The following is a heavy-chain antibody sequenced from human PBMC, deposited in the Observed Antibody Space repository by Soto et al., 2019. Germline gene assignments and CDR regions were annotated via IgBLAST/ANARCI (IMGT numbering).Heavy chain of an antibody. CDR2: ISGSGGST. CDR3: AKESMVRGGYYYYGMDV. CDR1: GFTFSSYA. Sequence: PGGPLRLYCAASGFTFSSYAMSWVRQAPGKGLEWVSAISGSGGSTYYADSVKGRFTISRDNSKNTLYLQMNSLRAEDTAVYYCAKESMVRGGYYYYGMDVWGQGTTVTVSS. J-gene: IGHJ6*02. V-gene: IGHV3-23*01. D-gene: IGHD3-10*01.